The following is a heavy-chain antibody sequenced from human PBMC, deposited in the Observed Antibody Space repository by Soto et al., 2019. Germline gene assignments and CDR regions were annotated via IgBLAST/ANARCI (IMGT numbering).Heavy chain of an antibody. Sequence: EVHLLESGGGLVQPGGSLRLSCAASGFTFGNYAMNWVRQAPGKGLEWVSAITGSGGSTYFADSVKGRFTISRDNSKNTLYLQMNSLRAEDTAVYYCAENSETGFYWGQGTLVTVSS. J-gene: IGHJ4*02. CDR2: ITGSGGST. D-gene: IGHD3-10*01. V-gene: IGHV3-23*01. CDR1: GFTFGNYA. CDR3: AENSETGFY.